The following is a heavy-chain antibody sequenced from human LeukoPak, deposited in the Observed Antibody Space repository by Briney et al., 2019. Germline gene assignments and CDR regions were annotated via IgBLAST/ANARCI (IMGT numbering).Heavy chain of an antibody. J-gene: IGHJ4*02. V-gene: IGHV4-61*01. D-gene: IGHD1-26*01. CDR3: ARAPLGGRSLPYYFDF. CDR1: GGSINTGSYY. CDR2: VSYTGRT. Sequence: KPSETLSLRCNVSGGSINTGSYYWSWIRQSPEKGLEWIGYVSYTGRTDYNPSLRGRATISQDTSKNQFSLSLSSVTTADTAVYYCARAPLGGRSLPYYFDFWGQGTLVTVSS.